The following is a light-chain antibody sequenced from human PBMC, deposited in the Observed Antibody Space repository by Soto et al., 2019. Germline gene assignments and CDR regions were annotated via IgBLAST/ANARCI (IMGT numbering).Light chain of an antibody. CDR2: EVS. CDR1: SSDVGGYNY. V-gene: IGLV2-8*02. J-gene: IGLJ3*02. CDR3: SSYAGSNNLV. Sequence: QSVLTQPPSASRSPGQSVTISCTGTSSDVGGYNYVSWYQQHPGKAPKLMIYEVSKRPSGVPARFSGSKSGNTASLTVSGLQAEDEADYYCSSYAGSNNLVFGGGTKLTVL.